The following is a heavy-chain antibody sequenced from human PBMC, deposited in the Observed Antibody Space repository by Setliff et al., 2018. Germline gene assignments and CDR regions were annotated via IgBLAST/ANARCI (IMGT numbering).Heavy chain of an antibody. V-gene: IGHV4-4*09. D-gene: IGHD3-10*01. CDR3: ARAGGYYGSGSYYNDGWFDP. CDR1: GGSLNNYY. J-gene: IGHJ5*02. Sequence: SETLSLTCTVSGGSLNNYYWTWIRQPPGKGLEWIGYIYTSGTAIYNPSLRSRVTISVDMAKKQFSLKLSSVTAADTAVYYCARAGGYYGSGSYYNDGWFDPWGQGTLVTVSS. CDR2: IYTSGTA.